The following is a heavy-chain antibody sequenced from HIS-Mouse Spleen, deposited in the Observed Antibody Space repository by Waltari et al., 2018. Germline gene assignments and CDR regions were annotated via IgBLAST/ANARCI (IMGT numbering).Heavy chain of an antibody. J-gene: IGHJ4*02. CDR1: GFTFSSHG. Sequence: QVPLVESGGGVVQPGRSLRLSLAASGFTFSSHGMHWVRQAPGKGLEWVAVISYDGSNKYYADSVKGRFTISRDNSKNTLYLQMNSLRAEDTAVYYCAKASSGWLDYWGQGTLVTVSS. CDR2: ISYDGSNK. CDR3: AKASSGWLDY. V-gene: IGHV3-30*18. D-gene: IGHD6-19*01.